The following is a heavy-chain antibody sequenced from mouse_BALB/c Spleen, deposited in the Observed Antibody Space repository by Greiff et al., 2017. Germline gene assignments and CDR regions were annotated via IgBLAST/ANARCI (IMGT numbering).Heavy chain of an antibody. V-gene: IGHV5-17*02. CDR2: ISSGSSTI. D-gene: IGHD1-3*01. Sequence: EVKLVESGGGLVQPGGSRKLSCAASGFTFSSFGMHWVRQAPEKGLEWVAYISSGSSTIYYADTVKVRFTISRDNPKNTLFLQMTSLRSEDTAMYYCAREWTYAMDYWGQGTSVTVSS. CDR3: AREWTYAMDY. J-gene: IGHJ4*01. CDR1: GFTFSSFG.